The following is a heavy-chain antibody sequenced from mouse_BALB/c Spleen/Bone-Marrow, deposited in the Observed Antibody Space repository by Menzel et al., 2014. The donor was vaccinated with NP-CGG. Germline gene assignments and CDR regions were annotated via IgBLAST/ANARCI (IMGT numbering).Heavy chain of an antibody. CDR2: INPSNGGT. J-gene: IGHJ4*01. CDR1: GYTFTSYY. Sequence: VKLMESGAELVKPGASVKLSCKASGYTFTSYYLYWVKQRPGQGLEWIGEINPSNGGTNFNERFKSKASLTVDKSSSTAYMQLNSLTSEDSAVYYCTRRSLLSDYYSMDYWGQGTSVTVSP. D-gene: IGHD2-10*01. CDR3: TRRSLLSDYYSMDY. V-gene: IGHV1S81*02.